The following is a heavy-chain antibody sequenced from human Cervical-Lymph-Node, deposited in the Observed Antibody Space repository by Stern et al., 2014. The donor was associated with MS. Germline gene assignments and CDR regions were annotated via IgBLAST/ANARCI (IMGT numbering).Heavy chain of an antibody. V-gene: IGHV4-59*01. Sequence: QVQLQESGPGLVKPSETLSLTCAVSGGSISGYYWNWIRQSPGKGLEWIGSVYYSGKTNYNPSLNGRVTISLDPSKSQFSLRLSSVTAGDTAVYYCARDSTAWSPSFDYWGQGTLVTVSS. CDR1: GGSISGYY. J-gene: IGHJ4*02. D-gene: IGHD1-1*01. CDR2: VYYSGKT. CDR3: ARDSTAWSPSFDY.